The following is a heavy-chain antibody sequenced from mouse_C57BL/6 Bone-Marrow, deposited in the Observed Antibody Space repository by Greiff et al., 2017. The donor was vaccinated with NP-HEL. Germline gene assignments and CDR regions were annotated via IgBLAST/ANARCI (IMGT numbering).Heavy chain of an antibody. CDR2: IYPGDGDT. J-gene: IGHJ3*01. V-gene: IGHV1-82*01. CDR3: ARRGADDYDGFAY. Sequence: VQRVESGPELVKPGASVKISCKASGYAFSSSWMNWVKQRPGKGLEWIGRIYPGDGDTNYNGKFKGKATLTADKSSSTAYMQLSSLTSEDSAVYFCARRGADDYDGFAYWGQGTLVTVSA. D-gene: IGHD2-4*01. CDR1: GYAFSSSW.